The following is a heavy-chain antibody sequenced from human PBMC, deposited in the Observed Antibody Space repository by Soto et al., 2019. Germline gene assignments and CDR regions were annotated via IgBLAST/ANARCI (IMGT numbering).Heavy chain of an antibody. CDR2: VKSKTDGGTI. J-gene: IGHJ4*02. D-gene: IGHD5-12*01. CDR3: IGTYSGSSMRFDY. V-gene: IGHV3-15*01. Sequence: EVQLVECGGGLVKPGGSLRLSCAASGFTFNNAWMTWVRQAPGKGLEWVGRVKSKTDGGTIDYAAPVKDRFTISRDDSKNTLYLQMNSLKTEDTAVYYCIGTYSGSSMRFDYWGQGTLVTVSS. CDR1: GFTFNNAW.